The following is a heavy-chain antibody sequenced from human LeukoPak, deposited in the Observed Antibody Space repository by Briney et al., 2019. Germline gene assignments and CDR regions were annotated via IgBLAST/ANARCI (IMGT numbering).Heavy chain of an antibody. CDR1: GYTLTELS. V-gene: IGHV1-24*01. Sequence: VASVKVSCKVSGYTLTELSMHWVRQAPGKGLEWMGGFDPEAGVTIYAQKFQGRVTMTEDTSTDTAYMELSSLRSEDTAVYYCATDSQQWLAGYYFDYWGQGTLVTVSS. CDR2: FDPEAGVT. CDR3: ATDSQQWLAGYYFDY. D-gene: IGHD6-19*01. J-gene: IGHJ4*02.